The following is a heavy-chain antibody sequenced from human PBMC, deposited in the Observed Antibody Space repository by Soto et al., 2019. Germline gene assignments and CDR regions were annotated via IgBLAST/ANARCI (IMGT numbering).Heavy chain of an antibody. J-gene: IGHJ3*02. V-gene: IGHV3-64*01. CDR1: GFTFSSYA. CDR2: IGSDGGKK. CDR3: ARGDPYSDTLRNDAFDI. Sequence: EVQLVESGGGLVQPGGSLRLSCAASGFTFSSYAMHWVRQAPGKGLEYVSAIGSDGGKKYYANSVKDRFTISRDNSKNTLYLQMGSLRTEDMAVYYCARGDPYSDTLRNDAFDIWGQGTMVTVSS. D-gene: IGHD5-18*01.